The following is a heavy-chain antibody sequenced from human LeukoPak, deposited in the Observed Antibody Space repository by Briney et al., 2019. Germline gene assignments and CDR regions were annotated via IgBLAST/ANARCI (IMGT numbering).Heavy chain of an antibody. Sequence: PGGSLRLSCAASGFTFSSYSMNWVRQAPGKGLEWVSSISSSSSYIHYADSVKGRFTISRDNAKNSLYLQMNSLRAEDTAVYYCARDSVSSSCFDYWGQGTLVTVSS. CDR2: ISSSSSYI. V-gene: IGHV3-21*01. CDR1: GFTFSSYS. CDR3: ARDSVSSSCFDY. J-gene: IGHJ4*02. D-gene: IGHD6-13*01.